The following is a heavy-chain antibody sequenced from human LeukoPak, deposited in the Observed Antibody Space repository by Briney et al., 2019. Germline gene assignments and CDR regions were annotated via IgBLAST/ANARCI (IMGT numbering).Heavy chain of an antibody. J-gene: IGHJ6*03. CDR3: ALPTTVTTGSYYYYMDV. Sequence: ASVKVSCKVSGYTLTELSMHWVRQAPGQGLEWMGIINPSGGSTSYAQKFQGRVTMTRDTSTSTVYMELSSLRSEDTAVYYCALPTTVTTGSYYYYMDVWGKGTTVTVSS. CDR2: INPSGGST. D-gene: IGHD4-11*01. V-gene: IGHV1-46*03. CDR1: GYTLTELS.